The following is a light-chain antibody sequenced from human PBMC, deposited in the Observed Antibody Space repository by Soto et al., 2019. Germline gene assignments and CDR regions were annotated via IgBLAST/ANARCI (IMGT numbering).Light chain of an antibody. CDR2: GNN. Sequence: QSMLTQPPSVSGAPGQRVTISCTGNRSNIGAGYDVHWCQQLPGTAPRLLIYGNNNRPSGVPDRFSGSKSGTSASLAITGLQAEDEADYYCQSYDSSLSAWVFGGGTKLTVL. CDR3: QSYDSSLSAWV. CDR1: RSNIGAGYD. J-gene: IGLJ3*02. V-gene: IGLV1-40*01.